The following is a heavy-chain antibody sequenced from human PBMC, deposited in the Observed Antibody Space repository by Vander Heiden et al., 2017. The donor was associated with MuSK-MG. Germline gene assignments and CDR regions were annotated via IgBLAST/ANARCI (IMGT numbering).Heavy chain of an antibody. CDR1: CWSLGGCY. CDR3: ARTLKTGIAAAGNDY. Sequence: QVQLQQWGAGLSKPSAAPSLTCAVHCWSLGGCYGNWIRQPPGRGLEWIGEINHSGSTNYNPSRKSRVTISVDTSKNQFSLKLSSVTAAEAAVYYCARTLKTGIAAAGNDYWGQGTLVTVSS. D-gene: IGHD6-13*01. CDR2: INHSGST. V-gene: IGHV4-34*01. J-gene: IGHJ4*02.